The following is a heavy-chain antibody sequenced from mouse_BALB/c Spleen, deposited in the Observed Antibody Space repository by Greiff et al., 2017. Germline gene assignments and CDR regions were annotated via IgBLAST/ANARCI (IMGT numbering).Heavy chain of an antibody. CDR2: ISSGGSYT. Sequence: EVQLVESGGDLVKPGGSLKLSCAASGFTFSSYGMSWVRQTPDKRLEWVATISSGGSYTYYPDSVKGRFTISRDNAKNTLYLQMSSLKSEDTAMYYCARHDDYLYYFDYWGQGTTLTVSS. CDR3: ARHDDYLYYFDY. V-gene: IGHV5-6*01. CDR1: GFTFSSYG. D-gene: IGHD2-4*01. J-gene: IGHJ2*01.